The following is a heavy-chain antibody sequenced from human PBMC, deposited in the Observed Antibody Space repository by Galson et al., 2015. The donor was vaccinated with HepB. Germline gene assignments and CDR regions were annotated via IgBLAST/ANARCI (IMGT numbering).Heavy chain of an antibody. D-gene: IGHD3-10*01. CDR2: INPNSGGT. V-gene: IGHV1-2*02. Sequence: SVKVSCKASGYTFTGYYMHWVRQAPGQGLEWMGWINPNSGGTNYAQKFQGRVTMTRDTSISTAYMELSRLRSDDTAVYYCARASNVAYYSDAFDIWGQGTMVTVSS. J-gene: IGHJ3*02. CDR1: GYTFTGYY. CDR3: ARASNVAYYSDAFDI.